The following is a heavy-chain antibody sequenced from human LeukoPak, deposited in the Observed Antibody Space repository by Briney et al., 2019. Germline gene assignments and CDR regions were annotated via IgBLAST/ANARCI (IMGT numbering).Heavy chain of an antibody. CDR3: AKDGGGDHYYYYYMDV. J-gene: IGHJ6*03. V-gene: IGHV3-23*01. CDR2: ISSSGGTT. CDR1: GFTFSGYA. D-gene: IGHD2-21*02. Sequence: GGSLRLSCAASGFTFSGYAMSWVRQAPGKGLEWVSVISSSGGTTYYADSVKGRFTISRDNSKNTLYLQMNSLRAEDTAVYYCAKDGGGDHYYYYYMDVWGKGTTVTVSS.